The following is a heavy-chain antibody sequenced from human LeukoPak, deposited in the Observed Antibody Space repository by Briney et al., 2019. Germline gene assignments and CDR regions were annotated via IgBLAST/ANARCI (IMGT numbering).Heavy chain of an antibody. V-gene: IGHV3-23*01. CDR1: GFTFSSYG. D-gene: IGHD7-27*01. CDR2: ISTDGATT. Sequence: GGSLRLSCAASGFTFSSYGMSWVRQAPGKGLEWVSIISTDGATTHYADSVKGRFTISRDNSKNTLYLQMSSLRIEDTAVYYCAKDSPKLYWGYWGQGTLVTVSS. J-gene: IGHJ4*02. CDR3: AKDSPKLYWGY.